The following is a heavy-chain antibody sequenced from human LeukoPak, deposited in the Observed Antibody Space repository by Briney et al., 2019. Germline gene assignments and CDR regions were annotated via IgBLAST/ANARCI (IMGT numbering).Heavy chain of an antibody. CDR2: ISTSSRYI. J-gene: IGHJ5*02. Sequence: GRSLRLSCAASGFTFSPNAMSWVRQAPGKGLEWVSSISTSSRYIYYRDSVKGRFTISRDDAKNSLYLQMNSLRVEDTAVYYCARADCSGSTCYLRRSWFDPWGQGTLVTVSS. V-gene: IGHV3-21*01. CDR1: GFTFSPNA. CDR3: ARADCSGSTCYLRRSWFDP. D-gene: IGHD2-2*01.